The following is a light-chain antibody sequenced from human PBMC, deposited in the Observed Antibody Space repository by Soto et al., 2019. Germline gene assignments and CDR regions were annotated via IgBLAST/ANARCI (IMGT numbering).Light chain of an antibody. CDR2: AAY. CDR1: QSVSSSH. V-gene: IGKV3D-20*02. J-gene: IGKJ5*01. Sequence: EIVFTQSPGTLSLSPGERATLSCRASQSVSSSHLAWYQHKPGQAPRLLIYAAYSRATGSPDRFSGGGSGTDFTLTISSLEPEDSAVYYCQQRHMWPITVGQGTRLDIK. CDR3: QQRHMWPIT.